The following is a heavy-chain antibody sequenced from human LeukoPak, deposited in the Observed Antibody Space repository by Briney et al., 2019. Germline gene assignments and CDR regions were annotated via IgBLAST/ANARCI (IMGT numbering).Heavy chain of an antibody. J-gene: IGHJ6*03. D-gene: IGHD4-17*01. Sequence: SETLSLTCTVSGGSFSGYYWSWIRQPPGKGLEWIGEINHSGSTNYNPSLKSRVTISVDTSKNQFSLKLSSVTAADTAVYYCARVLRSPYYYYYMDVWGKGTTVTVSS. V-gene: IGHV4-34*01. CDR1: GGSFSGYY. CDR2: INHSGST. CDR3: ARVLRSPYYYYYMDV.